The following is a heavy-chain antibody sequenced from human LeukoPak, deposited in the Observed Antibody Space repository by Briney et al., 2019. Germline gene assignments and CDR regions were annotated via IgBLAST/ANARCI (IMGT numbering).Heavy chain of an antibody. Sequence: GASVKVSCKASGGTFSSYAISWVRQAPGQGLGWMGGIIPIFGTANYAQKFQGRVTITADESTSTAYMELSSLRSEDTAVYYCAILAAEMATTRDVFDIWGQGKMVTVSS. J-gene: IGHJ3*02. CDR3: AILAAEMATTRDVFDI. V-gene: IGHV1-69*13. D-gene: IGHD5-24*01. CDR2: IIPIFGTA. CDR1: GGTFSSYA.